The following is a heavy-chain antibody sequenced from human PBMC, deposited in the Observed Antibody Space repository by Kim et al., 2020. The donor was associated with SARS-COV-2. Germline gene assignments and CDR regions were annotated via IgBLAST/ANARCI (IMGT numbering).Heavy chain of an antibody. V-gene: IGHV3-49*02. Sequence: ASVKGRFTISRDDSNSIAYLQMNSLKTEDTAVYYCTREDNCRYFDWLTDYWGQATLVTVSS. J-gene: IGHJ4*02. D-gene: IGHD3-9*01. CDR3: TREDNCRYFDWLTDY.